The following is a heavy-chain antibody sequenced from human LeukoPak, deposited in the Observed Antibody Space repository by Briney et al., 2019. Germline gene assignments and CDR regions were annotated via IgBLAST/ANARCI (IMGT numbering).Heavy chain of an antibody. CDR2: INHSGST. V-gene: IGHV4-34*01. J-gene: IGHJ1*01. D-gene: IGHD1-26*01. Sequence: PSETLSLTCAVYGGSFSGYYWSWIRQPPGKGLEWIGEINHSGSTNYNPSLKSRVTISVDTSKNQFSLKLSSVTAADTAVYYCARGELGYFRHWGQGTLVTVSS. CDR3: ARGELGYFRH. CDR1: GGSFSGYY.